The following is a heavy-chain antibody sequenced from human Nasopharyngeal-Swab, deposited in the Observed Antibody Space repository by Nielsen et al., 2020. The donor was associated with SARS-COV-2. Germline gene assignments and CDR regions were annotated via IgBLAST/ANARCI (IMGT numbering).Heavy chain of an antibody. D-gene: IGHD3-10*01. CDR3: ARANGVRGVIVDYYYYMDV. J-gene: IGHJ6*03. CDR1: GGSISSGGYY. CDR2: IYYSGST. V-gene: IGHV4-31*03. Sequence: SETLSLTCTVSGGSISSGGYYWSGIRQHPGKGLEWIGYIYYSGSTYYNPSLKSRVTISVDTSKNQFSLKLSSVTAADTAVYYCARANGVRGVIVDYYYYMDVWGKGTTVTVSS.